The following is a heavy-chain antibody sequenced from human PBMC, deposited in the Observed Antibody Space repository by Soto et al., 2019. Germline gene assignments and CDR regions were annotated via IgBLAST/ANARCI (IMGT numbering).Heavy chain of an antibody. CDR3: ASRGRGFDPYYFDY. J-gene: IGHJ4*02. Sequence: QVQLQESGPGLVKPSQTLSLTCTVSGGSISSGGYYWTWIRQHPGKGLEWIGYIYYSGSTYYNPSLNSRVPISIDTSKNPFSLKLSSVTAADTAVYYCASRGRGFDPYYFDYRGQGTLVTVSS. CDR2: IYYSGST. CDR1: GGSISSGGYY. D-gene: IGHD3-10*01. V-gene: IGHV4-31*03.